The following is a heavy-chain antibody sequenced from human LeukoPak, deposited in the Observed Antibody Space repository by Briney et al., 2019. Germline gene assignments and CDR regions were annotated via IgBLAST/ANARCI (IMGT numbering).Heavy chain of an antibody. CDR1: GFTFSSYG. J-gene: IGHJ3*02. V-gene: IGHV3-23*01. CDR2: ISGSGGST. Sequence: GGSLRLSCAASGFTFSSYGMHWVRQAPGKGLEWVSAISGSGGSTYYADSVKGRFTISRDNSKNTLYLQMNSLRAEDTAVYYCAKTLTTVTTRRGAFDIWGQGTMVTVSS. CDR3: AKTLTTVTTRRGAFDI. D-gene: IGHD4-17*01.